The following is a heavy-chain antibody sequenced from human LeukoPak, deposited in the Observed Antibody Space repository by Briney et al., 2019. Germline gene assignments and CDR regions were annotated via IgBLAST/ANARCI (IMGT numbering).Heavy chain of an antibody. Sequence: SETLSLTCTVSGGSISSYYWSWIRQPPGKGLEWIGYIYYSESTNYNPSLKSRVTISVDTSKNQFSLKLSSVTAADTAVYYCARASLSPVYYYYYYMDVWGKGTTVTVSS. CDR2: IYYSEST. CDR1: GGSISSYY. V-gene: IGHV4-59*01. D-gene: IGHD2-2*01. CDR3: ARASLSPVYYYYYYMDV. J-gene: IGHJ6*03.